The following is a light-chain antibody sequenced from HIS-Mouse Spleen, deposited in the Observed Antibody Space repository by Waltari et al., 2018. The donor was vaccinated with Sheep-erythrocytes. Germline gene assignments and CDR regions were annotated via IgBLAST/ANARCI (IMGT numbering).Light chain of an antibody. CDR1: SSDVGGYNY. V-gene: IGLV2-8*01. J-gene: IGLJ1*01. CDR3: SSYAGSNNYV. Sequence: QSALTHPPSASGSPGQSVTISCTGTSSDVGGYNYVSWYQQHPGKAPKPMFYEVSKRPSGVPDRFSGSKSGNTAALPVSGRQAEDEADYYCSSYAGSNNYVFGTGTKVTVL. CDR2: EVS.